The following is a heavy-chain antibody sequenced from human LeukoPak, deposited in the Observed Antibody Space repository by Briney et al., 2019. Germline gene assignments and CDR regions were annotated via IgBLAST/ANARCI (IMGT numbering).Heavy chain of an antibody. J-gene: IGHJ4*02. CDR2: IGWDGGVI. CDR1: GFTFDDYA. CDR3: ARDSFLEWLLYDY. D-gene: IGHD3-3*01. V-gene: IGHV3-9*01. Sequence: PGRSLRLSCAASGFTFDDYAMHWVRQAPGKGLEWVAGIGWDGGVIGYADSVKGRFTISRDNAKNSLYLQMNTLRAEDTAVYYCARDSFLEWLLYDYWGQGTLVTVSS.